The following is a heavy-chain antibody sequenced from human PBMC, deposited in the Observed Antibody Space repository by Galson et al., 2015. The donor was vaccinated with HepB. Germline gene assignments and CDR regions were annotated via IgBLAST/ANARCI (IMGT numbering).Heavy chain of an antibody. D-gene: IGHD5-24*01. Sequence: SLRLSCAASGFTASSNYMSWVRQAPGKGLEWVSVIYSGGSTYYADSVKGRFTISRDNSKNTLYLQMNRLRAEDTAVYYCARGEMATIDYWGQGTLVTVSS. J-gene: IGHJ4*02. CDR1: GFTASSNY. CDR2: IYSGGST. CDR3: ARGEMATIDY. V-gene: IGHV3-66*01.